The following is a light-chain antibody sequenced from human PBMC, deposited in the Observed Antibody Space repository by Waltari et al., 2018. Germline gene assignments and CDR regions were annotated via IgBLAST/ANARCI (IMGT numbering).Light chain of an antibody. Sequence: EIVLTQSPGTLSLSPGEKATLSCKASQTIRNNYLAWYQHKADQAPRLLIYAVSTRATGIPDRFAGGGTGTNFFLTVTRLEPEDSAVYYCQLDGGSLWTFGQGTKVEIK. V-gene: IGKV3-20*01. CDR2: AVS. CDR1: QTIRNNY. J-gene: IGKJ1*01. CDR3: QLDGGSLWT.